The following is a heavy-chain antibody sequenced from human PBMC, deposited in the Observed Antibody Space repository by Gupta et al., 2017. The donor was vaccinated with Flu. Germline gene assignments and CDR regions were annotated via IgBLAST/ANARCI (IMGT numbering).Heavy chain of an antibody. CDR3: ARNRGWEQFDY. CDR1: GFPFRDSW. D-gene: IGHD3-10*01. CDR2: INKDGSNK. J-gene: IGHJ4*02. V-gene: IGHV3-7*01. Sequence: EVQLVESGGGLVQPGGSLRLSCAASGFPFRDSWTNWVSQAPGKGPEWVAKINKDGSNKNYVDSLKGRFTVSRENAKNSLYLQMDSLRAEDTAVYFCARNRGWEQFDYWGQGTLVTVSS.